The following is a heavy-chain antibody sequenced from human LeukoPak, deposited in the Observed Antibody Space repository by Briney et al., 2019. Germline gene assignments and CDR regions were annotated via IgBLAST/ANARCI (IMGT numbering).Heavy chain of an antibody. CDR1: GFTFSNYW. V-gene: IGHV3-74*01. CDR3: VRGGSSVSVDY. J-gene: IGHJ4*02. CDR2: INSDGGNT. D-gene: IGHD3-10*01. Sequence: GGSLRLSCAASGFTFSNYWMHWVRQTPGKGLVWVSRINSDGGNTNYADSVKGRFTVSRDNAKNTLYLQINSLRVEDTALYYCVRGGSSVSVDYWGQGTLVAVSS.